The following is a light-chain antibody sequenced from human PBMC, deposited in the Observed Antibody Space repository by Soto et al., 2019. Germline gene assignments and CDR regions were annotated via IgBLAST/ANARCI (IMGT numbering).Light chain of an antibody. V-gene: IGKV3-15*01. CDR1: QSVSSN. J-gene: IGKJ1*01. CDR2: GAS. CDR3: QQYNNWTQT. Sequence: EIVMTQSPATLSVSPGERATLSCRASQSVSSNLAWYQQKPGQAPRLLIYGASTRASGSPARFSDSGSGTEFTCTISSLRSVDFAVSQCQQYNNWTQTFGQGTKVEIK.